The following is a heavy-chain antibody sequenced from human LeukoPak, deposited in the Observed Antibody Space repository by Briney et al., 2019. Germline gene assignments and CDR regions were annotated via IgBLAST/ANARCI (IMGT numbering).Heavy chain of an antibody. D-gene: IGHD3-22*01. J-gene: IGHJ4*02. V-gene: IGHV3-30*02. Sequence: GGSLRLSCATSGFTFSSYGMHCVRQAPGRGLEWVAFIRHDGVNKYYADSVKGRFTISRDNAKNSLYLQMNSLRAEDTALYYCMRDQFWTTGSGDNSGSDDWGKGTQVTVSS. CDR3: MRDQFWTTGSGDNSGSDD. CDR1: GFTFSSYG. CDR2: IRHDGVNK.